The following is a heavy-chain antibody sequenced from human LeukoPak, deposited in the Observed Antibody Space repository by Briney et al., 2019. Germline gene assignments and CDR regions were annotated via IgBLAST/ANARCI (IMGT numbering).Heavy chain of an antibody. CDR3: ARQEDILTGFYYFDY. V-gene: IGHV5-51*01. CDR2: IYPGDSDT. Sequence: GESLKISCKGSGYSFTSYWIGWVRQMPGKGLEWMGIIYPGDSDTRYSPSFQGQATISADKSISTAYLQWSSLKASDTAMYYCARQEDILTGFYYFDYWGQGTLVTVSS. D-gene: IGHD3-9*01. CDR1: GYSFTSYW. J-gene: IGHJ4*02.